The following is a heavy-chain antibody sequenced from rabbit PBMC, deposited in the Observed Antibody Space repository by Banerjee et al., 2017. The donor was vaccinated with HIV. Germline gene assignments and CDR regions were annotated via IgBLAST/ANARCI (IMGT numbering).Heavy chain of an antibody. J-gene: IGHJ4*01. CDR3: ARDRYTLSSDYSFYFGL. CDR2: IYTGSGST. V-gene: IGHV1S45*01. Sequence: QEQLEESGGGLVQPEGSLTLTCTASGFTLSSYCMCWVRQAPGKGLEWIACIYTGSGSTYYASWAKGRFTISKTSSTTVTLQMTSLTAADTATYFCARDRYTLSSDYSFYFGLWGPGTLVTVS. D-gene: IGHD1-1*01. CDR1: GFTLSSYC.